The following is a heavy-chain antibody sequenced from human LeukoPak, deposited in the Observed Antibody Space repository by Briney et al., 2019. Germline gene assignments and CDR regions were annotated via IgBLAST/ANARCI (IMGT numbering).Heavy chain of an antibody. CDR3: ARAERSSALNSSGWRYFDY. Sequence: SETLSLTCAVYGGSFSGYYWSWIRQPPGKGLEWIGEINHSGNTNYNPSLKSRVTISVDTSKNQFSLKLSSVTAADTAVYYCARAERSSALNSSGWRYFDYWGQGTLVTVSS. CDR2: INHSGNT. CDR1: GGSFSGYY. V-gene: IGHV4-34*01. J-gene: IGHJ4*02. D-gene: IGHD6-19*01.